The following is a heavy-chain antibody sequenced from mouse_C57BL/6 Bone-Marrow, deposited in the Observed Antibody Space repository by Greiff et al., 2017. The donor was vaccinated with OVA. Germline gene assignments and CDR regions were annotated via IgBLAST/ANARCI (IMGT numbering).Heavy chain of an antibody. CDR1: GFTFSDYG. Sequence: DVKLVESGGGLVKPGGSLKLSCAASGFTFSDYGMHWVRQAPEKGLEWVAYISSGSSTIYYADTVKGRCTISSDNAKNTLFLQMTSLRAEDTAMYYCARRGQLGRYWYFDVWGTGTTVTVSS. V-gene: IGHV5-17*01. J-gene: IGHJ1*03. CDR2: ISSGSSTI. CDR3: ARRGQLGRYWYFDV. D-gene: IGHD4-1*02.